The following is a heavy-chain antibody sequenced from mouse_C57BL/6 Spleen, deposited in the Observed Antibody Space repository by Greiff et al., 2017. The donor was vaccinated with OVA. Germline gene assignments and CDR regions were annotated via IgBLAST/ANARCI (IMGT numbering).Heavy chain of an antibody. CDR3: ARRITTVVYHWYFDV. D-gene: IGHD1-1*01. Sequence: VQLQQSGPELVKPGASVKISCKASGYSFTSYYMNWVKQSPEKSLEWIGEINPSTGGTTYNQKFKAKATLTVDKSSSTAYMQLKSLTSEDSAVYYCARRITTVVYHWYFDVWGTGTTVTVSS. CDR1: GYSFTSYY. CDR2: INPSTGGT. V-gene: IGHV1-42*01. J-gene: IGHJ1*03.